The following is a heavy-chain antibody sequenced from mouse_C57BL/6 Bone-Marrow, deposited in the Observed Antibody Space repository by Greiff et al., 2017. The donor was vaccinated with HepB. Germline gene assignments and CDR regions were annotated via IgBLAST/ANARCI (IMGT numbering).Heavy chain of an antibody. D-gene: IGHD2-4*01. CDR3: AYDYDWFAY. J-gene: IGHJ3*01. CDR2: IDPSDSYT. Sequence: VQLQQPGAELVRPGTSVKLSCKASGYTFTSYWMHWVKQRPGQGLEWIGVIDPSDSYTNYNQKFKGKATLTVDTSSSTAYMQLSSLTSEDSAVYYCAYDYDWFAYWGQGTLVTVSA. V-gene: IGHV1-59*01. CDR1: GYTFTSYW.